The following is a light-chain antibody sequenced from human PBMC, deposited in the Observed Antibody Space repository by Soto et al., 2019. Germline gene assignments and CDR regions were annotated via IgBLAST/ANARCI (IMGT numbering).Light chain of an antibody. CDR3: QTWGTGIQV. J-gene: IGLJ2*01. CDR2: LNSDGSH. Sequence: QPVLTQSPSASASLGASVKLTCTLSSGHSSYAIAWHQQQPEKGPRYLMKLNSDGSHSKGDGIPDRFSGSSSGAERYLTISRLQSEDEAAYSCQTWGTGIQVFGGGTKVAVL. V-gene: IGLV4-69*01. CDR1: SGHSSYA.